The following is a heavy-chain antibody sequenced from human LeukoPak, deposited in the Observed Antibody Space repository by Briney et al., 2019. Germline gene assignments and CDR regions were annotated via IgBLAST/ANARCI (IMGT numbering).Heavy chain of an antibody. Sequence: GGSLRLSCAASGFTFSSYSMNWVRQAPGKGLAWVSSISSSSSYIYYADSVKGRFTISRDNAKNSLYLQMNSLRAEDTAVYYCARDQSNAFDIWGQGTMVTVSS. CDR2: ISSSSSYI. V-gene: IGHV3-21*01. CDR1: GFTFSSYS. CDR3: ARDQSNAFDI. J-gene: IGHJ3*02.